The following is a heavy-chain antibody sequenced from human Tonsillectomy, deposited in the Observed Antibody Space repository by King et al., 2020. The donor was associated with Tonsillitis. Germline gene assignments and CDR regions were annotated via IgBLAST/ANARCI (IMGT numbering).Heavy chain of an antibody. CDR3: AKDGIALSDCYFDL. D-gene: IGHD3-16*02. Sequence: VQLVESVGGVVQPGTSLRLSCAASGFTFGNYGMHWVRQAPGKGLEWVALIAYDASYENYADSVKGRFTISRDNSKNTLYLEMNSLRVEDTAVYYCAKDGIALSDCYFDLWGRGTLVTVSS. CDR1: GFTFGNYG. V-gene: IGHV3-30*18. J-gene: IGHJ2*01. CDR2: IAYDASYE.